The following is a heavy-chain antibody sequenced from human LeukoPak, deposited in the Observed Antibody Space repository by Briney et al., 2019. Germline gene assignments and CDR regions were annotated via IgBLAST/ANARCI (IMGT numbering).Heavy chain of an antibody. J-gene: IGHJ5*02. Sequence: GASVKVSCKASGYTFTSYAMNWVRQAPGQGLEWMGWINTNTGNPTYAQGFTGRFVFSLDTSVSTAYLQISSLKAEDTAVYYCARPKYCTNGVCYAFPPFDPWGQGTLVTVSS. CDR3: ARPKYCTNGVCYAFPPFDP. V-gene: IGHV7-4-1*02. D-gene: IGHD2-8*01. CDR2: INTNTGNP. CDR1: GYTFTSYA.